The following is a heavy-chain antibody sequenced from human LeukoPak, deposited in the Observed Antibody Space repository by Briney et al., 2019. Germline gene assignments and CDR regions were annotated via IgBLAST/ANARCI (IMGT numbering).Heavy chain of an antibody. Sequence: SETLSLTCTVSGGSISTYYWTWIRQPPGKGLEWIGYIQYRGNADYNPSLKGQVTISVDTSNNQCSLRLSSVTAADTAMYYCARVGSLTTFDWGQGTLVTVSS. D-gene: IGHD4-17*01. J-gene: IGHJ4*02. CDR1: GGSISTYY. CDR2: IQYRGNA. CDR3: ARVGSLTTFD. V-gene: IGHV4-59*01.